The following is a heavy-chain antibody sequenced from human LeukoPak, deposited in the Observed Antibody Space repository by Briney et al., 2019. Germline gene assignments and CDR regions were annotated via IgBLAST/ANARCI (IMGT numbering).Heavy chain of an antibody. CDR2: ISWNSGSI. Sequence: GGSVRLSCAASGFTFDDYAMHWVRQAPGKGLEWVSGISWNSGSIGYADSVKGRLTISRDNAKNSLYLQINSLRAEDMALYYCAKGGVVVVPAAEDGYFDYWGQGTLVTVSS. J-gene: IGHJ4*02. D-gene: IGHD2-2*01. CDR1: GFTFDDYA. V-gene: IGHV3-9*03. CDR3: AKGGVVVVPAAEDGYFDY.